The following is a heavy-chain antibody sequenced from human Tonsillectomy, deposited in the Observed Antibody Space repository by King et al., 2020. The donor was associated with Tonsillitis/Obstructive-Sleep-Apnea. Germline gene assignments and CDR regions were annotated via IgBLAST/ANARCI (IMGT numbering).Heavy chain of an antibody. CDR2: ISGDGGST. V-gene: IGHV3-43*02. CDR3: AKGYCSSTSFYNGGLDY. Sequence: VQLVESGGGVVQPGGSLRLSCAASGFTFDDYAMHWVRQAPGKGLEWVSLISGDGGSTYYADSVKGRFTISRDNSKNSLYLQMNSLRTEDTALYYCAKGYCSSTSFYNGGLDYWGQGTLVTVSS. J-gene: IGHJ4*02. CDR1: GFTFDDYA. D-gene: IGHD2-2*02.